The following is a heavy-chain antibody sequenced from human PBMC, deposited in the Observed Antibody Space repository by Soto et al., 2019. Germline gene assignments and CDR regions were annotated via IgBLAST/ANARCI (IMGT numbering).Heavy chain of an antibody. Sequence: VQLVESGGGVVQPGRSLRLSCAASGFTFSSYGMHWVRQAPGKGLEWVAVIWYDGSNKYYADSVKGRFTISRDNSKNTLYLQMNSLRAEDTAVYYCARDGRGGSYVLDYWGQGTLVTVSS. CDR2: IWYDGSNK. CDR1: GFTFSSYG. CDR3: ARDGRGGSYVLDY. V-gene: IGHV3-33*01. J-gene: IGHJ4*02. D-gene: IGHD1-26*01.